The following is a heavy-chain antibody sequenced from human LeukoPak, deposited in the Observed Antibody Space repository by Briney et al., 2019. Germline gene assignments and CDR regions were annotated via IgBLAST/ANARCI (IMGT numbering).Heavy chain of an antibody. D-gene: IGHD6-13*01. CDR1: GFTVSSNY. CDR3: ARETAAAGIHYYYGMDV. CDR2: IYSGGST. Sequence: GGSLRLSCAASGFTVSSNYMSWVRQAPGKGLEWVSVIYSGGSTYYADSVKGRFTISRDNSKNTLYLQMNSLRAEDTAVYYCARETAAAGIHYYYGMDVWGQGTTVTVSS. J-gene: IGHJ6*02. V-gene: IGHV3-66*01.